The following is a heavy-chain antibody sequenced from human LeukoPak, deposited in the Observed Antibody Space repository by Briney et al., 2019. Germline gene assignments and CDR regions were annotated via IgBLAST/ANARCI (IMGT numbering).Heavy chain of an antibody. D-gene: IGHD3-10*01. Sequence: RPGGSLRLSCAASGFTFDDYGMSWVRHAPGKGLEWVSGINWNGGSTGYADSVKGRFTISRDNAKNSLYLQMNSLRAEDTALYYCARLRRVVRGVIIDHYFDYWGQGTLVTVSS. CDR2: INWNGGST. J-gene: IGHJ4*02. CDR1: GFTFDDYG. V-gene: IGHV3-20*04. CDR3: ARLRRVVRGVIIDHYFDY.